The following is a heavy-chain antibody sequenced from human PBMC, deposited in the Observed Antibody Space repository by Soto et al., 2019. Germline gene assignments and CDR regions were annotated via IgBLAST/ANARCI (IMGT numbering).Heavy chain of an antibody. CDR3: ARDHIRITGTLGRYYYYMDV. J-gene: IGHJ6*03. CDR2: IIPILGIA. Sequence: ASVKVSCKASGGTFSSYTISWVRQAPGQGLEWMGRIIPILGIANYAQKFQGRVTITADKSTSTAYMELSSLRSEDTAVYYCARDHIRITGTLGRYYYYMDVWGKGTTVTVSS. V-gene: IGHV1-69*04. CDR1: GGTFSSYT. D-gene: IGHD1-20*01.